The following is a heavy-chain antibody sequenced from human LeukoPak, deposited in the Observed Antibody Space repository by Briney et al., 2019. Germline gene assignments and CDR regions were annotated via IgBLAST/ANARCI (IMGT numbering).Heavy chain of an antibody. V-gene: IGHV4-4*02. CDR2: IYNSGST. CDR3: ASPVPSRLGWFDP. Sequence: PSGTLSLTCAVSGVSISSSNWWGWVRQPPGKGLEWIGEIYNSGSTNYNPSLKSRVTISVDKSKNQFSLQLTPVTAEDTAVYYCASPVPSRLGWFDPWGQGTLVTVSS. CDR1: GVSISSSNW. D-gene: IGHD1-1*01. J-gene: IGHJ5*02.